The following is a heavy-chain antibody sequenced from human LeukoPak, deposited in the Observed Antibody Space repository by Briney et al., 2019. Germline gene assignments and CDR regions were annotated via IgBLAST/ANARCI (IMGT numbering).Heavy chain of an antibody. CDR1: GGSISSGGYS. V-gene: IGHV4-31*11. CDR2: MENSGST. Sequence: SQTLSLTCAVSGGSISSGGYSWSWIRQHPGKGLEWIGFMENSGSTYYNPSLKSRVTISVDTSKNQFSLKLSSVTAADTAVYYCARSAAPYYDFWSGTRFDYWGQGTLVTVSS. CDR3: ARSAAPYYDFWSGTRFDY. D-gene: IGHD3-3*01. J-gene: IGHJ4*02.